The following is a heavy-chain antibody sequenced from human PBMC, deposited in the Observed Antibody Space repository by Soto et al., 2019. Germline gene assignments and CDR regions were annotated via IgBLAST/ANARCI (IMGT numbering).Heavy chain of an antibody. CDR2: IYYSGSS. CDR1: GCSISSSIYY. Sequence: SETLSLTSSVSGCSISSSIYYWRWIRQPPGKGLEWIGSIYYSGSSYYNPSLKGRVTLPVDTSENKFSLRLSSVTAADTAVYYCATITRAYYMDVWGKGTTVT. D-gene: IGHD3-10*01. J-gene: IGHJ6*03. V-gene: IGHV4-39*01. CDR3: ATITRAYYMDV.